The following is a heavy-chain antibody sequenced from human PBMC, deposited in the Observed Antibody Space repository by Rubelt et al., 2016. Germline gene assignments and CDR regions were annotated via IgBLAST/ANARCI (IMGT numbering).Heavy chain of an antibody. D-gene: IGHD6-19*01. CDR1: GGSFSGYY. V-gene: IGHV4-34*01. J-gene: IGHJ4*02. CDR2: INHSGST. CDR3: ARDHSSGWYLEGFFDY. Sequence: QVQLQQWGAGLLKPSETLSLTCAVYGGSFSGYYWSWIRQPPGKGLEWIGEINHSGSTNYNPSLKSLVTISVATSKNQFSLKLSAVTAADTAVYYCARDHSSGWYLEGFFDYWGQGTLVTVSS.